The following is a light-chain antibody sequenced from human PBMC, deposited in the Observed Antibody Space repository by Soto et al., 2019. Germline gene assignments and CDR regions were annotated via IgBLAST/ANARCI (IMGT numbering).Light chain of an antibody. CDR1: QTIGAY. Sequence: DIPMTQSPSSLSASVGDRVTITCRASQTIGAYLNWYQQKPDQAPKLLIHGGATLQRGVPSRFSGSGSRTEFTLTISSLQPEDFASYYCQQNFNFPLTFGGGTKVEI. CDR3: QQNFNFPLT. CDR2: GGA. J-gene: IGKJ4*01. V-gene: IGKV1-39*01.